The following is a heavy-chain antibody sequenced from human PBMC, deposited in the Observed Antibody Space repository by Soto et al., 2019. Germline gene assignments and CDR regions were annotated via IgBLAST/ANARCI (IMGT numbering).Heavy chain of an antibody. CDR3: VEGWNDF. D-gene: IGHD1-1*01. Sequence: ESGGDLVEPGGSLRLSCETSGFMFSSAWMSWVRQAPGKGLEWVARIKSKKDDGARDYAAPVNGRFSISRDDSKSTVYLQMNSLRAEDTALYYCVEGWNDFWGQGTLVTVSS. CDR1: GFMFSSAW. CDR2: IKSKKDDGAR. V-gene: IGHV3-15*01. J-gene: IGHJ4*02.